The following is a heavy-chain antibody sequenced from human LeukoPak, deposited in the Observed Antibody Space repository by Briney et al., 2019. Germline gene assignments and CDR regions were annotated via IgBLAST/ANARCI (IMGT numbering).Heavy chain of an antibody. CDR1: GFTVSSNY. J-gene: IGHJ4*02. V-gene: IGHV3-53*01. CDR3: ARDQLGGSCGSTSCYTSFSI. D-gene: IGHD2-2*02. CDR2: IYSGGRK. Sequence: GGSLRLSCAASGFTVSSNYMIWVRQAPGKGLEWVSIIYSGGRKYYADSVKGRFTISRDSSKNALYLQMNSLRAEDTAVYFCARDQLGGSCGSTSCYTSFSIWGQGTLVTVSS.